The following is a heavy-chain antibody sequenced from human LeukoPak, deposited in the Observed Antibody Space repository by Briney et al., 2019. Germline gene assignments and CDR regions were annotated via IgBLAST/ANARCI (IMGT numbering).Heavy chain of an antibody. CDR3: ARTGVAVTGMGWFDY. V-gene: IGHV4-59*01. CDR1: GGSISGYY. D-gene: IGHD6-19*01. Sequence: SETLSLTCSVSGGSISGYYWSWIRQPPGKELEWIGYVYYSENTKYNPSLKSRVTISVDTSKNHFSLKLSSVTAADTAVYYCARTGVAVTGMGWFDYWGQGTLVTVSS. J-gene: IGHJ4*02. CDR2: VYYSENT.